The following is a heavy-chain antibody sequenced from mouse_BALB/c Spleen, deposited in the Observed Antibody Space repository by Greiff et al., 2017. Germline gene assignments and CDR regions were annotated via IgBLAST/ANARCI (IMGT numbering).Heavy chain of an antibody. Sequence: QVQLKESGAELARPGASVKMSCKASGYTFTSYTMHWVKQRPGQGLEWIGYINPSSGYTNYNQKFKDKATLTADKSSSTAYMQLSSLTSEDSAVYYCARTSYGNYLRYFDVWGAGTTVTVSS. J-gene: IGHJ1*01. CDR1: GYTFTSYT. D-gene: IGHD2-10*02. V-gene: IGHV1-4*01. CDR2: INPSSGYT. CDR3: ARTSYGNYLRYFDV.